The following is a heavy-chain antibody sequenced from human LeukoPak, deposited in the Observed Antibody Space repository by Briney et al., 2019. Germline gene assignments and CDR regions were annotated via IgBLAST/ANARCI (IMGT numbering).Heavy chain of an antibody. D-gene: IGHD2-2*01. CDR3: AGLVPADF. Sequence: GGPLRLSCAASGFTFSSYSMNWVRQAPGKGLEWVSSISSSSSYIYYADSLKGRFTISRDHAKNSLYLQMNSLRADDTAVYYCAGLVPADFWGQGTLVTVSS. V-gene: IGHV3-21*01. J-gene: IGHJ4*02. CDR1: GFTFSSYS. CDR2: ISSSSSYI.